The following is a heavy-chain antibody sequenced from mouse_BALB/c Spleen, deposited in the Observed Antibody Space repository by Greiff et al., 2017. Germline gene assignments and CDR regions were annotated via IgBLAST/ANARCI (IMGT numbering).Heavy chain of an antibody. D-gene: IGHD2-4*01. CDR2: IWSGGST. CDR3: ARHYDYEGGAWFAY. V-gene: IGHV2-2*02. CDR1: GFSLTSYG. J-gene: IGHJ3*01. Sequence: VQLQQSGPGLVQPSQSLSITCTVSGFSLTSYGVHWVRQSPGKGLEWLGVIWSGGSTDYNAAFISRLSISKDNSKSQVFFKMNSLQANDTAIYYCARHYDYEGGAWFAYWGQGTLVTVSA.